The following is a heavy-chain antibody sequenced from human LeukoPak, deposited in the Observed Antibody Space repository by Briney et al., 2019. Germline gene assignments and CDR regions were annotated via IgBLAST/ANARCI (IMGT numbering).Heavy chain of an antibody. CDR3: AREGGPYRPLDY. Sequence: SETLSRTCGVSGGSISNTNWWTWVRQPPGKGLEWIGEVNLQGSTNCNPSLKSRVAISVDKSENHISLKLTSVTAADTAVYYCAREGGPYRPLDYSGQGTLVTVAS. V-gene: IGHV4-4*02. CDR2: VNLQGST. CDR1: GGSISNTNW. J-gene: IGHJ4*02.